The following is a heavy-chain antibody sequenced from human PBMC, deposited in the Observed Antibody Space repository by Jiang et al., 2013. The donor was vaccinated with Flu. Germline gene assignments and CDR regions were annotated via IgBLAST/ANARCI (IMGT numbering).Heavy chain of an antibody. V-gene: IGHV4-39*01. CDR1: GGSINYRSYY. CDR3: ARHSDSVYRWFDP. CDR2: VYYSGST. J-gene: IGHJ5*02. D-gene: IGHD3-16*02. Sequence: ELLKPSETLSLTCTISGGSINYRSYYWAWIRQPPGKGLEWIGSVYYSGSTYYSPSLKSRVTISVDTSKNQFSLKLSSVTAADTAVYYCARHSDSVYRWFDPWGQGTLVTVSS.